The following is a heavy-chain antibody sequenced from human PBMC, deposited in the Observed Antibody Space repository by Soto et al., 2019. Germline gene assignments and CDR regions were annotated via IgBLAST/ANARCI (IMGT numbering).Heavy chain of an antibody. CDR3: ARADILTGYPLLNY. CDR1: VGSSSSGGYY. CDR2: IYYSGST. J-gene: IGHJ4*02. D-gene: IGHD3-9*01. V-gene: IGHV4-31*03. Sequence: SSTLSLTCTVSVGSSSSGGYYWIWIRHHPGKGLEWIGYIYYSGSTYYNPSLKSRVTISVDTSKNQFSLKLSSVTAADTAVYYCARADILTGYPLLNYWGQGTLVTVSS.